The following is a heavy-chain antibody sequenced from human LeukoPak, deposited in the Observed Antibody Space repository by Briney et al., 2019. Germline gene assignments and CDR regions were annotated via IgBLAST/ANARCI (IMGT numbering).Heavy chain of an antibody. CDR3: AGLRGDSFYFHF. CDR1: GGSISSAGYY. V-gene: IGHV4-31*03. Sequence: KPSETLSLTCTVSGGSISSAGYYWSWIRQHPGKGLEWIGYIYYSGSTYYNPSLKSRVTISQDTSKNHFSLKLSSVTAADTAVCYCAGLRGDSFYFHFWGQGTLLTVSS. D-gene: IGHD3-10*01. J-gene: IGHJ4*02. CDR2: IYYSGST.